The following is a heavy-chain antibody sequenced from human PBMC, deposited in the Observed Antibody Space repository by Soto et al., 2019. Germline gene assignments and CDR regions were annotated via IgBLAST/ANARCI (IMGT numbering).Heavy chain of an antibody. Sequence: GGSLRLSCAASGFTFSSYDMHWVRQATGKGLEWVSAIGTAGDTYYPGSVKGRFTISRENAKNSLYLQMNSLRAGDTAVYYCARERHYYDSSGYSRWFDPWGQGTLVTVSS. CDR2: IGTAGDT. CDR3: ARERHYYDSSGYSRWFDP. V-gene: IGHV3-13*04. D-gene: IGHD3-22*01. J-gene: IGHJ5*02. CDR1: GFTFSSYD.